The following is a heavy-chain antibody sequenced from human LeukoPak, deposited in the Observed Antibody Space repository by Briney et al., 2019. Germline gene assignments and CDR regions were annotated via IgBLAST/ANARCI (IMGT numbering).Heavy chain of an antibody. CDR1: GFTVSSNY. CDR3: ARDGAPDAHCSSTSCAIR. D-gene: IGHD2-2*01. CDR2: INQDGSGR. V-gene: IGHV3-7*01. Sequence: GGSLRLSCAASGFTVSSNYMSWVRQAPGKGLEWVANINQDGSGRYYVDSVKGRFTISRDNAKNSLYLQMNSLRVEDTAVYYCARDGAPDAHCSSTSCAIRWGQGTLVTVSS. J-gene: IGHJ4*02.